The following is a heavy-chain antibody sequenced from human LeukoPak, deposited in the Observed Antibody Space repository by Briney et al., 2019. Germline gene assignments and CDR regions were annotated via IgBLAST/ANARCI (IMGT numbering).Heavy chain of an antibody. V-gene: IGHV3-30*02. Sequence: GGSLRLSFAASGFTFSSYGMHWVRQAPGKGLEWVAFIRYDGSNKYYADSVKGRFTISRDNSKNTLYLQMTSLRAEDTAVYYCAKDRVTAAGYYFDYWGQGTLVTVSS. CDR2: IRYDGSNK. D-gene: IGHD6-13*01. CDR3: AKDRVTAAGYYFDY. CDR1: GFTFSSYG. J-gene: IGHJ4*02.